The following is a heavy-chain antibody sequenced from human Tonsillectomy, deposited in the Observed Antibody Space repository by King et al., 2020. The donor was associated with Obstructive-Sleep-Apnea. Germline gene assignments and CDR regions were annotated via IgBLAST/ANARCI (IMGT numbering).Heavy chain of an antibody. CDR1: GFTFSNYW. CDR3: ARTRGGDGWYFDL. Sequence: VQLVESGGGLVQPGGSLRLSCAASGFTFSNYWMNWVRQAPGKGLEWVANVKQDGSEKYYVDSVKGRFTISRDNAKNSLYLQMNSLRAEDTAVYYCARTRGGDGWYFDLWRRGTLVTVSS. D-gene: IGHD5-24*01. J-gene: IGHJ2*01. V-gene: IGHV3-7*01. CDR2: VKQDGSEK.